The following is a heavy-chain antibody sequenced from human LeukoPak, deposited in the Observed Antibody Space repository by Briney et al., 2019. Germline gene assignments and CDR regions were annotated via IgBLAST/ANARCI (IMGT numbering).Heavy chain of an antibody. CDR2: IWYDGSNK. J-gene: IGHJ6*02. CDR3: AREVNIRYFDREGYYYYYGMDV. V-gene: IGHV3-33*01. Sequence: GGSLRLSCAASGFTFSSYGMHWVRQAPGKGLEWVAVIWYDGSNKYYADSVKGRFTISRGNSKNTLYLQMNSLRAEDTAVYYCAREVNIRYFDREGYYYYYGMDVWGQGTTVTVSS. D-gene: IGHD3-9*01. CDR1: GFTFSSYG.